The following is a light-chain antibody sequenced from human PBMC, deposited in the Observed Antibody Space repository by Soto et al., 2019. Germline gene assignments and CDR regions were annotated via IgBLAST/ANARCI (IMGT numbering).Light chain of an antibody. CDR1: QSVSSTY. J-gene: IGKJ3*01. V-gene: IGKV3-20*01. CDR2: GAS. CDR3: QQYGSSPPGFT. Sequence: EIVLTQSPGTLSLFPGERATLSCRASQSVSSTYFAWYRQKPGQPPSLLIYGASNRATSVPDRFSVSGSGTDFTLTISRLEPEDVAVYYCQQYGSSPPGFTFGPRTTVDIK.